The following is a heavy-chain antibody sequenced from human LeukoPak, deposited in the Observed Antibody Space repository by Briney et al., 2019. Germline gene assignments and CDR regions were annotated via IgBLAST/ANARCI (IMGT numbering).Heavy chain of an antibody. CDR3: ASWGGSSGYYYDY. V-gene: IGHV4-30-4*01. D-gene: IGHD3-22*01. CDR1: GGSISSGDYY. J-gene: IGHJ4*02. Sequence: PSETLSLTCTVSGGSISSGDYYWRWIRQPPGKGLEWIGYIYYSGSTYYNPSLKSRVTISVDTSKNQFSLKLSSVTAADTAVYYCASWGGSSGYYYDYWGQGTLVTVSS. CDR2: IYYSGST.